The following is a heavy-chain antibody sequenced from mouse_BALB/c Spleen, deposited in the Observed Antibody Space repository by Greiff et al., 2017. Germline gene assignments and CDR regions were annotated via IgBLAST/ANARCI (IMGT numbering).Heavy chain of an antibody. CDR1: GYTFTDYW. Sequence: VQLQQPGAELVMPGASVKMSCKASGYTFTDYWMHWVKQRPGQGLEWIGAIDTSDSYTSYNQKFKGKATLTVDESSSTAYMQLSSLTSEDSAVYCCARWGNWAYWGQGTLVTVSA. CDR3: ARWGNWAY. CDR2: IDTSDSYT. J-gene: IGHJ3*01. D-gene: IGHD2-1*01. V-gene: IGHV1-69*01.